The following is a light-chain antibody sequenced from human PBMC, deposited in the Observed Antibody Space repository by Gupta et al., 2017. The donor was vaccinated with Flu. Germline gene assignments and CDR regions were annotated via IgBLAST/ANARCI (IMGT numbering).Light chain of an antibody. CDR2: EVS. J-gene: IGLJ3*02. V-gene: IGLV2-14*01. Sequence: QSALTQPASVSGSPGQSITISCTGTSSDVGGYNYVSWYQQHPGKAPKLMIYEVSNRPSGVSNRFSGSKSGNTASLTISGLQAEDEADYYCSSYTSSSPLWVFGGGIKLTVL. CDR3: SSYTSSSPLWV. CDR1: SSDVGGYNY.